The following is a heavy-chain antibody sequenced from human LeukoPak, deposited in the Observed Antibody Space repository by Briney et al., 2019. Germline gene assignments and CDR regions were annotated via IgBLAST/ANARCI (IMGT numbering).Heavy chain of an antibody. D-gene: IGHD4-17*01. CDR1: GGTFSSYA. CDR3: ARAGYGDYWLHYHYYMYV. CDR2: IIPIFGTA. Sequence: SSVKVSCKASGGTFSSYAISWVRQAPGQGLEWMGGIIPIFGTANYAQKFQGRVTITADESTSTAYMELSSLRSEDTAVYYCARAGYGDYWLHYHYYMYVWGKGDTVTISS. V-gene: IGHV1-69*13. J-gene: IGHJ6*03.